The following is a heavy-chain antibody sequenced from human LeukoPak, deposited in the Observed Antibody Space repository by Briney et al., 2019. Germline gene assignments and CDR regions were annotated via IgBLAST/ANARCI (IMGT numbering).Heavy chain of an antibody. Sequence: ASVKVSCKASGYTFTSYYMHWVRQAPGQGLEWMGIINPSGGSTSYAQKFQGRVTMTRDMSTSTAYMELSSLRSEDTAVYYCARGVSGYYYYMDVWGKGTTVTISS. CDR1: GYTFTSYY. J-gene: IGHJ6*03. D-gene: IGHD3-10*01. CDR2: INPSGGST. CDR3: ARGVSGYYYYMDV. V-gene: IGHV1-46*01.